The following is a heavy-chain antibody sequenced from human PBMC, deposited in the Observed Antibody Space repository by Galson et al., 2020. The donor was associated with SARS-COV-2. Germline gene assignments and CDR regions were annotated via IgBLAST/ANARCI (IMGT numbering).Heavy chain of an antibody. V-gene: IGHV4-31*03. Sequence: SETLSLTCTVSGGSISSGRYYWSWIRQPPGQGLEWIGYISYSGSTYYNPSLKSRVTMSVDTSKNQFSLNLRSVTAADTAVYHCARADYYYGSSGPYYFDYWGQGTLVTVSS. D-gene: IGHD3-22*01. CDR1: GGSISSGRYY. CDR2: ISYSGST. J-gene: IGHJ4*02. CDR3: ARADYYYGSSGPYYFDY.